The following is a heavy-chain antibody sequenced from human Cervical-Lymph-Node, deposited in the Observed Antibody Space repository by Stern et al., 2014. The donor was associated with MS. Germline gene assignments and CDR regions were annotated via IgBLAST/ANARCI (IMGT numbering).Heavy chain of an antibody. D-gene: IGHD1-26*01. V-gene: IGHV5-51*03. CDR1: GYSFTNYW. CDR3: ARGAPPEN. J-gene: IGHJ4*02. Sequence: EMQLVESGAEVKKPGESLKISCKTAGYSFTNYWIGWVRQMPGKGLEWMGIIYPSDSGTRYSPSFQGQVIISADKSIGTAYLQWRSLKASDSGIYYCARGAPPENWGQGTLVTVSS. CDR2: IYPSDSGT.